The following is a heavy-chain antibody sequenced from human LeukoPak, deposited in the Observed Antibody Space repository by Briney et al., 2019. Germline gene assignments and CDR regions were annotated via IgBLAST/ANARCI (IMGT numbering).Heavy chain of an antibody. CDR3: ATHSQDEIYPSPFDY. V-gene: IGHV1-2*02. D-gene: IGHD2-15*01. CDR1: GYTFTGYY. CDR2: INPNSGGT. Sequence: ASVKVSCKASGYTFTGYYMHWVRQAPGQGLEWMGWINPNSGGTNYAQKFQGRVTMTRDTSISTAYMELSRLRSDDTAVYYCATHSQDEIYPSPFDYWGQGTLVTVSS. J-gene: IGHJ4*02.